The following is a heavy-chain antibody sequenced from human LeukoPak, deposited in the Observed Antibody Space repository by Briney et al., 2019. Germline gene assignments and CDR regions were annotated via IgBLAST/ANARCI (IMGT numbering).Heavy chain of an antibody. CDR1: GYTFTSYA. Sequence: ASVKVSCKASGYTFTSYAMHWVRQAPGQGLEWMGWINAGNGNTKYSQKCQGRVTITRDTSASTAYMELSSLRSEDTAVYYCAIPEVAAAGSFDYWGQGTLVTVSS. V-gene: IGHV1-3*01. J-gene: IGHJ4*02. CDR3: AIPEVAAAGSFDY. CDR2: INAGNGNT. D-gene: IGHD6-13*01.